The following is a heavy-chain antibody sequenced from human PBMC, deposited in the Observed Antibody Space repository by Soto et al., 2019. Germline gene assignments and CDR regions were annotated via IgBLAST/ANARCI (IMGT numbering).Heavy chain of an antibody. Sequence: RLSCAASGFTFSTYAMSWVRQAPGKGLEWVSAISGSGGSTYYADSVKGRFTISRGNSKNTLYLQMNSLRAEDTALYYCAKDHWGSYSGQGTLVTVSS. V-gene: IGHV3-23*01. CDR1: GFTFSTYA. J-gene: IGHJ4*02. CDR3: AKDHWGSY. D-gene: IGHD3-16*01. CDR2: ISGSGGST.